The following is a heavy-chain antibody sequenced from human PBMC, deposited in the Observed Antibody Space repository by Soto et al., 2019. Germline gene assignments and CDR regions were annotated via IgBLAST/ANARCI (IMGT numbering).Heavy chain of an antibody. D-gene: IGHD3-10*01. CDR3: ASWGDGSGSYYKNYYYGMDV. V-gene: IGHV3-30*03. Sequence: GGSLRLSCAASGFTFSSFGMHWVRQAPGKGLEWVAVISYDGRKKYYADSMKGRFTISRDNSKNTLYLQMNSLRAEDTAVYYWASWGDGSGSYYKNYYYGMDVWGQGTTVTVSS. CDR2: ISYDGRKK. J-gene: IGHJ6*02. CDR1: GFTFSSFG.